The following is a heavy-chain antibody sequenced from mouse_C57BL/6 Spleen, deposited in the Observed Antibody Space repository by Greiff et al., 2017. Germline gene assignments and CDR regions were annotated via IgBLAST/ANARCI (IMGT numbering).Heavy chain of an antibody. J-gene: IGHJ2*01. CDR2: IYPGGGYT. CDR1: GYTFTNYW. V-gene: IGHV1-63*01. CDR3: ARHTTGKFDY. D-gene: IGHD1-1*01. Sequence: QVQLQQSGAELVRPGTSVKMSCKASGYTFTNYWIGWAKQRPGHGLEWIGDIYPGGGYTNYNEKFKGKATLNADKSSSTAYMQFSSLTSEDSAIYSCARHTTGKFDYWGQGTTLTVSS.